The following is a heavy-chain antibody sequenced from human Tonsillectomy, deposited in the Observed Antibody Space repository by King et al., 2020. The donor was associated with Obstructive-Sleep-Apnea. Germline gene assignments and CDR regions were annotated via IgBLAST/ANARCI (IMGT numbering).Heavy chain of an antibody. V-gene: IGHV3-21*01. Sequence: QLVQSGGGLVKPGGSLRLSCAASGFTFSSYNMNWVRQAPGKGLEWVSSITSSSSYIYYADSVKGRFTIFRDNAKNSLYLQMNSLRAEDTAVYYCARDPDGQEYFDLWGRATLVTVSS. CDR1: GFTFSSYN. D-gene: IGHD2-8*01. CDR3: ARDPDGQEYFDL. CDR2: ITSSSSYI. J-gene: IGHJ2*01.